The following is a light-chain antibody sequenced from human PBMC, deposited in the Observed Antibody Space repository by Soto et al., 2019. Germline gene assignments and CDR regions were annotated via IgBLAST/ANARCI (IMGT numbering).Light chain of an antibody. Sequence: DIQMTQSPSTLSASVGDRVTITCRASQSISSWLAWYQQKPGKAPKLLIYDASSLESGVPSRFSGSGSGTEFALTISSLQPDDFAACYGQQYNSYPTFGQGTKLEIK. J-gene: IGKJ2*01. V-gene: IGKV1-5*01. CDR2: DAS. CDR3: QQYNSYPT. CDR1: QSISSW.